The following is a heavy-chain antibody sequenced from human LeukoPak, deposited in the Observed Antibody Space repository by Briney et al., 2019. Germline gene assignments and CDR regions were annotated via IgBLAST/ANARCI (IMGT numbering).Heavy chain of an antibody. CDR1: GGSISSGDYY. CDR3: ARTKAGYCSSTSCRRYYYYYGMDV. CDR2: IYYSGST. V-gene: IGHV4-30-4*01. J-gene: IGHJ6*02. D-gene: IGHD2-2*01. Sequence: SETLSLTCTVSGGSISSGDYYWSWIRQPPGKGLEWVGYIYYSGSTYYNPSLKSRVTISVDTSKNQFSLKLSSVTAADTAVYYCARTKAGYCSSTSCRRYYYYYGMDVWGQGTTVTVSS.